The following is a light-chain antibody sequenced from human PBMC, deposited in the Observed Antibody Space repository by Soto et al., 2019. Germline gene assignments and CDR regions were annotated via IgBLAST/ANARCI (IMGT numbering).Light chain of an antibody. J-gene: IGLJ1*01. CDR2: EVS. CDR3: HSFAGSQGDV. V-gene: IGLV2-23*02. Sequence: QSVLTQPASVSGSPGQSITISCSGTRSDVGSYNLVSWYQQHPGKAPKLLIYEVSRRPSGVSDRFSASKSGNTASLTISGLQAEDEAEYYCHSFAGSQGDVFGTGTKLTVL. CDR1: RSDVGSYNL.